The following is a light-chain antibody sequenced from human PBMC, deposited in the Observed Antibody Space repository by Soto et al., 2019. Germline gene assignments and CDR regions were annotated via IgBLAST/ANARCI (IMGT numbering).Light chain of an antibody. J-gene: IGLJ2*01. Sequence: QSVLTQPPSVSGAPGQRVTLSCTGSSSNIGAGYDVHWYQQLPGTAPKLLIYGNSNRPSGVPDRFSGSKSGTSASLAITGLLAEDEADYYCQSYDSSLSGSYVVFGGGTQLTVL. CDR3: QSYDSSLSGSYVV. V-gene: IGLV1-40*01. CDR1: SSNIGAGYD. CDR2: GNS.